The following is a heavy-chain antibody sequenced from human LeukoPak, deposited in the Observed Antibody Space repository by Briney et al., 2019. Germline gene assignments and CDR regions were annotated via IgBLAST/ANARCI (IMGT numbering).Heavy chain of an antibody. CDR3: ARDNAGANWFDP. CDR1: GGSSSSGSYY. Sequence: SETLSRTGTVSGGSSSSGSYYWSWIRQPPGKRLEWIGYIYSCVSTNYNPSLKSRVTISVDTSKNQFSLKLSSVTAADTAVYYCARDNAGANWFDPWGQGTLVTVSS. CDR2: IYSCVST. J-gene: IGHJ5*02. V-gene: IGHV4-61*01. D-gene: IGHD6-13*01.